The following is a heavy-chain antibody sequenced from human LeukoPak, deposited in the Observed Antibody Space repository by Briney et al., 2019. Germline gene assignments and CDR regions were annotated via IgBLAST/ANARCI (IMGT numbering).Heavy chain of an antibody. CDR2: ITGNGGYT. CDR1: GLTFNSYA. J-gene: IGHJ4*02. CDR3: VKGGVYSSSSSFDY. V-gene: IGHV3-64D*06. D-gene: IGHD6-6*01. Sequence: PGGSLRLSCSASGLTFNSYAMHWVRQAPGKGLEYVSAITGNGGYTYYADSVKGRFTISRDNSKNTLYLQMSSLRAEDTAVYYCVKGGVYSSSSSFDYWGQGTLVTVSS.